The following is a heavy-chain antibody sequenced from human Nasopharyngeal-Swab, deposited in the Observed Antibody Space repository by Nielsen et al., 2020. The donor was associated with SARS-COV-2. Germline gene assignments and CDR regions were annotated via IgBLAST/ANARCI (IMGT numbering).Heavy chain of an antibody. CDR1: GFTFSSSG. V-gene: IGHV3-30*18. CDR3: AKGRVTIFGVVIIDYYYYMDV. CDR2: ISYDGNYK. Sequence: WGSLRLSCAASGFTFSSSGMHWVRQAPGKGLEWVAVISYDGNYKYYADSVQGRFTISRDNSKNTLFLQMNSLRAEDTAVYYCAKGRVTIFGVVIIDYYYYMDVWGKGTTVTVS. J-gene: IGHJ6*03. D-gene: IGHD3-3*01.